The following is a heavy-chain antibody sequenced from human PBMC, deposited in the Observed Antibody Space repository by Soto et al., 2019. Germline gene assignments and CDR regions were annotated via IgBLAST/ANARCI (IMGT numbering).Heavy chain of an antibody. J-gene: IGHJ4*01. CDR2: ISGRGTNT. V-gene: IGHV3-23*01. CDR3: AKDKSPYSGYKTFDY. Sequence: EVRLLESGGGLIQPGGSLRLSCAASGFTFSSYVMSWVRQAPGTGLEWVSGISGRGTNTYYADSVKGRFTISRDNSKNRLYLQMTSLRAEDTAEYYCAKDKSPYSGYKTFDYWGDGTRVTVSS. CDR1: GFTFSSYV. D-gene: IGHD5-12*01.